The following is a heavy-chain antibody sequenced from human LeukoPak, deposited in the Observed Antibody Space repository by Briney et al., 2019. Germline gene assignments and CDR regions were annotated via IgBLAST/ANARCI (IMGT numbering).Heavy chain of an antibody. D-gene: IGHD3-10*01. Sequence: SETLSLTCTVSGGSISSYYWSWIRQPPGKGLEWIGYIYYSGSTNYNPSLKSRVTISVDTSKNQFSLKLSSVTAADTAVYYCARSGQPPDAFDIWGQGAMVTVSS. V-gene: IGHV4-59*01. J-gene: IGHJ3*02. CDR2: IYYSGST. CDR3: ARSGQPPDAFDI. CDR1: GGSISSYY.